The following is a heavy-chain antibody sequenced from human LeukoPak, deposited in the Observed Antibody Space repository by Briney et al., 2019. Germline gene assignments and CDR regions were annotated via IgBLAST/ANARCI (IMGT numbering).Heavy chain of an antibody. CDR1: GFTFSSYS. CDR3: ARLANFWSGANDY. J-gene: IGHJ4*02. CDR2: ISSGSSSI. D-gene: IGHD3-3*01. V-gene: IGHV3-48*02. Sequence: PGGSLRLSCAASGFTFSSYSMNWVRQTPGKGLEWVSYISSGSSSIYYADSVKGRFTISRDNAKNSLDLQMNSLRDEDTAAYYCARLANFWSGANDYWGQGTLVTVSS.